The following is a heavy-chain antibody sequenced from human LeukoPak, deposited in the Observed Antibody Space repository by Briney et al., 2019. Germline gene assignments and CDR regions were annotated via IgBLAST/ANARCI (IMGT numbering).Heavy chain of an antibody. V-gene: IGHV3-11*04. CDR2: ITSSGTTV. CDR1: GFTFSDYY. D-gene: IGHD5-18*01. Sequence: GGSLRLSCAASGFTFSDYYMTWFRQAPGKGLEWISYITSSGTTVYYADSVKGRFTISRDNAKNSLYLQMNSLRAEDTAVYYCARDQYDTAIPYYFDYWGQGTLVTVSS. CDR3: ARDQYDTAIPYYFDY. J-gene: IGHJ4*02.